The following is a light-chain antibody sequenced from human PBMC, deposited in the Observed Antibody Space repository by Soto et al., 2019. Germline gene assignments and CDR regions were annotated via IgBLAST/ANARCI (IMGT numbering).Light chain of an antibody. J-gene: IGKJ4*01. CDR2: AAS. CDR1: QDINSF. Sequence: IQLTQSPSSLSASVLDIVSITSRSSQDINSFLAWYQQKPGKAPKLLIYAASTLQSGVPSRFSGSGSGTDFTLTISSLQPEDFAVYYCQQHSNCRALTFGGGPRW. CDR3: QQHSNCRALT. V-gene: IGKV1-9*01.